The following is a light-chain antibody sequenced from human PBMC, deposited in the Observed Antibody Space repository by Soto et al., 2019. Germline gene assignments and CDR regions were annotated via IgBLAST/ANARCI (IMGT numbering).Light chain of an antibody. CDR1: SGHSSNN. CDR3: GTCDSNARV. J-gene: IGLJ3*02. CDR2: LEGSGSY. Sequence: QPVLTQSSSASASLGSSVKLTCTLSSGHSSNNIAWHQQQPGKAPRYLMKLEGSGSYNKGSGVPDRFSGSGSGADRYLTISKLRFDDEADYYCGTCDSNARVFGGGTKLTVL. V-gene: IGLV4-60*02.